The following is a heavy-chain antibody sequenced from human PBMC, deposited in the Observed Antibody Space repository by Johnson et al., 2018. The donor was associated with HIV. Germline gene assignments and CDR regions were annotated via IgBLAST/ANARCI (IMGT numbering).Heavy chain of an antibody. CDR3: ARGRKDIESSDGLDNDGFDM. Sequence: QVQLVESGGGVVQPGRSLRLSCAASGFTFSSYAMHWVRQAQGKGLEWVAVISYDGSNKYYADSVKGRFTISRDNSKNTLYLQMNSLRAEDTALYYCARGRKDIESSDGLDNDGFDMWGQGTLVTVSS. D-gene: IGHD2-2*03. V-gene: IGHV3-30*04. J-gene: IGHJ3*02. CDR1: GFTFSSYA. CDR2: ISYDGSNK.